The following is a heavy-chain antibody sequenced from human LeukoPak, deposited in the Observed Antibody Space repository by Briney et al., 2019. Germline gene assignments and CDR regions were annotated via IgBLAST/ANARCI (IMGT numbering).Heavy chain of an antibody. V-gene: IGHV7-4-1*02. CDR2: INTNTGNP. CDR3: ARESGYYYDSSGPDPGGY. Sequence: GASVTVSCKASGYTFTSYAMNWVRQAPGQGLEWMGWINTNTGNPTYAQGFTGRFVFSLDTSVSTAYLQISSLKAEDTAVYYCARESGYYYDSSGPDPGGYWGQGTLVTVSS. CDR1: GYTFTSYA. D-gene: IGHD3-22*01. J-gene: IGHJ4*02.